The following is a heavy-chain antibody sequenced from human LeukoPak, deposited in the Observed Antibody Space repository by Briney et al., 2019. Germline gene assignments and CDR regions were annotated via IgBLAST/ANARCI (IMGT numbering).Heavy chain of an antibody. CDR1: GGSISSYY. CDR2: IYYSGST. V-gene: IGHV4-59*01. J-gene: IGHJ4*02. D-gene: IGHD3-3*01. Sequence: SETLSLTCTVSGGSISSYYWSWIRQPPGKGLEWIGYIYYSGSTNYNPSLKSRVTISVDTSEKQFSLKLSSVTAADTAVYYCARGYDFWSGFWDYWGQGTLVTVSS. CDR3: ARGYDFWSGFWDY.